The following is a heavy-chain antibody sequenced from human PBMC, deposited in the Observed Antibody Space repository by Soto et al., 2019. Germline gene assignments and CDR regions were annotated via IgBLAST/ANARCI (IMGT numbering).Heavy chain of an antibody. CDR1: GGSISSGGYY. CDR2: IYYSGST. Sequence: SETLSLTCTVSGGSISSGGYYWSWIRQHPGKGLEWIGYIYYSGSTYYNPSLKSRVTISVDTSKNQFSLKLSSVTAADTAVYYCAREVGRVYYYDSSADPGAFDIWGQGTMVTVSS. V-gene: IGHV4-31*03. CDR3: AREVGRVYYYDSSADPGAFDI. J-gene: IGHJ3*02. D-gene: IGHD3-22*01.